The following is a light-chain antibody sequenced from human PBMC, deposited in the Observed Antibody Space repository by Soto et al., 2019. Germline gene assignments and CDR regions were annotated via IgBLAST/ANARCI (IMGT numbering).Light chain of an antibody. J-gene: IGKJ5*01. CDR1: QSVSSSY. CDR2: GAS. Sequence: EIVLTQSPGTLSLSPGERATLSCRASQSVSSSYLAWYQQKPGQAPRLLIFGASNRATGIPDRFSGSGSGTDFTLTISRLEPEDFAVYYCQQYGDLPITFGQGTRLEIK. CDR3: QQYGDLPIT. V-gene: IGKV3-20*01.